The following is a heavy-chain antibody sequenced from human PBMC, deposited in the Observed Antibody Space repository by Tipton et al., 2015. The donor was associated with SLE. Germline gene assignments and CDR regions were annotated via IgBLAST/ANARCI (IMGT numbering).Heavy chain of an antibody. CDR1: GGSITNNY. J-gene: IGHJ5*02. CDR3: ARLHGYSYGLNWFDP. D-gene: IGHD5-18*01. V-gene: IGHV4-59*12. CDR2: IHYSGAT. Sequence: TLSLTCTVSGGSITNNYWNWIRQPPGKGREWIGYIHYSGATHDNPSLKSRVTMSVDMSKNQFSLRLTSVIAADTAVYYCARLHGYSYGLNWFDPWGQGTLISVSS.